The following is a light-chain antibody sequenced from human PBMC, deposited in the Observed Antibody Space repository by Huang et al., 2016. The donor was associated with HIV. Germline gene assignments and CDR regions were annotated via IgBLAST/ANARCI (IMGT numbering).Light chain of an antibody. CDR2: DAS. V-gene: IGKV3-11*01. CDR3: QQRSAWPLT. J-gene: IGKJ4*01. Sequence: EIVLTQSPATRSLSLGERATLSCRVSQSVHSYLPWYQQKPGQAPRLLIYDASNRATGIPARFSGSGSGTDFTLTISNLQSEDFAVYYCQQRSAWPLTFGGGTKVEI. CDR1: QSVHSY.